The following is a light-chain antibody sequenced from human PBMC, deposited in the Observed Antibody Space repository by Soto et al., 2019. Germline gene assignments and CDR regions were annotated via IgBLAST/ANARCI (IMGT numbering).Light chain of an antibody. CDR1: QDIRNF. Sequence: DIQMTQSPTSLSASVGDRVTITCRASQDIRNFVAWYQQKPGKAPKLLIYAASTLQSGVPSRFSGSGSGTDFTLTINSLQPEDVATYSCQKYSSVPVFGPGIKLEIK. CDR2: AAS. J-gene: IGKJ3*01. CDR3: QKYSSVPV. V-gene: IGKV1-27*01.